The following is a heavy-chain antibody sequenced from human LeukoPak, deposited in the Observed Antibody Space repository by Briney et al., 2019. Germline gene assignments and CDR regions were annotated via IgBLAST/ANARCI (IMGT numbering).Heavy chain of an antibody. J-gene: IGHJ3*02. V-gene: IGHV4-39*07. CDR2: IYHSGST. Sequence: SETLSLTCTVSGDSISNNNYYWGWIRQPPGKGLEWIGEIYHSGSTNYNPSLKSRVTISVDKSKNQFSLKLSSVTAADTAVYYCAIPSPFGYAFDIWGQGTMVTVSS. CDR1: GDSISNNNYY. CDR3: AIPSPFGYAFDI. D-gene: IGHD5-18*01.